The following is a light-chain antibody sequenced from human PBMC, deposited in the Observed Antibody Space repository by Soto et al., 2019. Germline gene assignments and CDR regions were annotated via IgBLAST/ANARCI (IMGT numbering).Light chain of an antibody. CDR1: QAVNTR. CDR2: LAS. J-gene: IGKJ1*01. CDR3: HQRQSWPRT. Sequence: EIVLTQSPATLSSFPGDRVTLSCRASQAVNTRLAWYQHRPCQAPRLLIYLASNRAAGVPARFSGSGSGTDFPLTISHVEHEDFAVYYCHQRQSWPRTFGQGTTVDI. V-gene: IGKV3-11*01.